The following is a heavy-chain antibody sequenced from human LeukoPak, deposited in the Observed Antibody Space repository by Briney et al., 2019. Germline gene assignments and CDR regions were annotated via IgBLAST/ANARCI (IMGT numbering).Heavy chain of an antibody. CDR3: ARASVDRITIFGVVGTNYYYYMDV. V-gene: IGHV4-39*07. CDR2: IYYSGST. J-gene: IGHJ6*03. CDR1: GGSISSSSYY. Sequence: PSETLSLTCTVSGGSISSSSYYWGWLRQPPGKGLEWIGSIYYSGSTYYNPSLKSRVTISVDTSKNQFSLKLSSVTAADTAVYYCARASVDRITIFGVVGTNYYYYMDVWGKGTTVTISS. D-gene: IGHD3-3*01.